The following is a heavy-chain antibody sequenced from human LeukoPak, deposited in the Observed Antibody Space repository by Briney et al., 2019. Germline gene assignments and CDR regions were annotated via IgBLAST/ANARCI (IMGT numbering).Heavy chain of an antibody. Sequence: PSETLSLTCTVSGGSISSYYWSWIRQPPGKGLEWIGYIYYSGSTNYNPSLKSRVTISVDTSKNQFSLKLSSVTAADTAVYYCARDGTFRKSWGDDYYYYYMDVWGKGTTVTVSS. CDR3: ARDGTFRKSWGDDYYYYYMDV. CDR2: IYYSGST. J-gene: IGHJ6*03. CDR1: GGSISSYY. V-gene: IGHV4-59*01. D-gene: IGHD6-13*01.